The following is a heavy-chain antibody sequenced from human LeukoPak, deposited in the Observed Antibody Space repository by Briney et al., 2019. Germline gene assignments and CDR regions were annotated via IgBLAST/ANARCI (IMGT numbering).Heavy chain of an antibody. Sequence: SETLSLTCTVSGGSISSYYWSWIRQPAGKGLEWIGRIYTSGSTNYNPSLKSRVTMSVDTSKNQFSLKLSSVTAADTAVYYCAGGYYDILTGQEAFDIWGQGTMVTVSS. CDR3: AGGYYDILTGQEAFDI. J-gene: IGHJ3*02. CDR1: GGSISSYY. V-gene: IGHV4-4*07. CDR2: IYTSGST. D-gene: IGHD3-9*01.